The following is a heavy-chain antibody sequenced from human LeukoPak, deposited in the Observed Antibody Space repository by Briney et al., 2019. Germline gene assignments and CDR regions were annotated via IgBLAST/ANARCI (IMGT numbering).Heavy chain of an antibody. CDR2: ISSSSSTI. CDR1: GYTFSSYS. D-gene: IGHD3-3*01. J-gene: IGHJ3*02. V-gene: IGHV3-48*01. CDR3: ARAGRADFWSGSDAFDI. Sequence: GGSLRLSCAASGYTFSSYSMNWVRQAPGKGLEWVSYISSSSSTIYYADSVKGRFTISRDNAKNSLYLQMNSLRAEDTAVYYCARAGRADFWSGSDAFDIWGQGTMVTVSS.